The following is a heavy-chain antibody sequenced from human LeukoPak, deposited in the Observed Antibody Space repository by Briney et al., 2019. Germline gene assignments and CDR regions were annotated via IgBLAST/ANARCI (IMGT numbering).Heavy chain of an antibody. CDR2: IYYSGST. CDR3: AKSSFYDASGYYREYYFDY. CDR1: GDSISNDNYY. D-gene: IGHD3-22*01. V-gene: IGHV4-39*01. Sequence: SETLSLTCTVSGDSISNDNYYWAWIRQPPGKGLEWIGNIYYSGSTRYTPSLYSRLTLSVDTSKNQFSLKLNSVTAADTAVYYCAKSSFYDASGYYREYYFDYWGQGTLVTVSS. J-gene: IGHJ4*02.